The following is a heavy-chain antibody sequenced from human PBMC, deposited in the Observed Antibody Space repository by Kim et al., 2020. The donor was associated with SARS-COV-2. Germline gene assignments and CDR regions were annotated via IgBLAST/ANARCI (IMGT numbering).Heavy chain of an antibody. V-gene: IGHV1-24*01. CDR2: FDPEDGET. D-gene: IGHD1-26*01. CDR3: ATGPPFIVGATGDRFFYYGMDV. CDR1: GYTLNELS. Sequence: ASVKVSCKVSGYTLNELSMHWVRQAPGKGLEWMGGFDPEDGETIYAQKFQGRVTMTEDTSTDTAYMELSSLRSEDTAVYYCATGPPFIVGATGDRFFYYGMDVWGQGTTVTVSS. J-gene: IGHJ6*02.